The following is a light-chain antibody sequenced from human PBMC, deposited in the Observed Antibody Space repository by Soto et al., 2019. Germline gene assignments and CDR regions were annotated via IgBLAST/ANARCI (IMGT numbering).Light chain of an antibody. CDR1: QSVSSN. CDR2: GAS. J-gene: IGKJ1*01. V-gene: IGKV3-15*01. CDR3: QHYNNWPPWT. Sequence: DIMMTQSPATLSVSPGERATLSCRASQSVSSNLAWYQQKPDQAPRLLIYGASTRATGIPARFSGSGSGTEFTLTISSLQSEDFAVYFCQHYNNWPPWTFGPGTRVEIK.